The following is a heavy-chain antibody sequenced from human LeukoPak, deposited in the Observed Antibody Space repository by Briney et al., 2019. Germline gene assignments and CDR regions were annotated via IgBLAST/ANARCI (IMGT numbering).Heavy chain of an antibody. CDR2: MNPNSGNT. V-gene: IGHV1-8*01. CDR3: ARGSPLYYDILTGYYPFYYYGMDV. Sequence: GASVKVSCKASGYTFTSYDFNWVRQATGQRPEWMGWMNPNSGNTGYAQKFQGRVTMTRNTSISTAYMELSSLRSEDTAVYYCARGSPLYYDILTGYYPFYYYGMDVWGQGTTVTVSS. CDR1: GYTFTSYD. D-gene: IGHD3-9*01. J-gene: IGHJ6*02.